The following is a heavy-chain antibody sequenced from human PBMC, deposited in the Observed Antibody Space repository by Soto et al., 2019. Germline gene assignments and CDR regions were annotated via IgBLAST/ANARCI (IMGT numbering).Heavy chain of an antibody. V-gene: IGHV5-51*01. J-gene: IGHJ6*03. CDR1: GYSFTSYW. CDR2: IYPGDSDT. D-gene: IGHD4-4*01. CDR3: ARGRTTVTSYYYYYLDV. Sequence: PGESLKISCKGSGYSFTSYWIGWVRQMPGKGLEWMGIIYPGDSDTRYSPSFQGQVTISADKSISTAYLQWSSLKASDTAMYYCARGRTTVTSYYYYYLDVWGKGTTVTVSS.